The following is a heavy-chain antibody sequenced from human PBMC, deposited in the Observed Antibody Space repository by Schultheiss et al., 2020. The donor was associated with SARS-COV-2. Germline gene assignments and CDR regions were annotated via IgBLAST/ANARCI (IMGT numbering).Heavy chain of an antibody. D-gene: IGHD6-19*01. Sequence: GGSLRLSCAASGFTFSDYYMSWIRQAPGKGLEWVSYISSSSSYTNYADSVKGRFTISRDNSKNTLYLQMNSLRAEDTAVYYCARDSSSGWYRFDYWGQGTLVTVSS. CDR1: GFTFSDYY. CDR2: ISSSSSYT. V-gene: IGHV3-11*06. J-gene: IGHJ4*02. CDR3: ARDSSSGWYRFDY.